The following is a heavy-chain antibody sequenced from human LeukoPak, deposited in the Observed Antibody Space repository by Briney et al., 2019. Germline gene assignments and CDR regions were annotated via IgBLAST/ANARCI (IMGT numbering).Heavy chain of an antibody. D-gene: IGHD1-26*01. V-gene: IGHV3-7*01. Sequence: GGSLRLSCAASGFTFTSNYMSWVRQAPGKGLEYVANIKEDGSAKYYVDSVKGRFTISRDNAKNSLYLQMNSVRAEDTAVYYCARGGGAASDWGQGTLVTVSS. CDR1: GFTFTSNY. CDR3: ARGGGAASD. J-gene: IGHJ4*02. CDR2: IKEDGSAK.